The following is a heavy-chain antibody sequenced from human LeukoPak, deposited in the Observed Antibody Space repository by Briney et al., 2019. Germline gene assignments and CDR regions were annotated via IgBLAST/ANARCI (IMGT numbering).Heavy chain of an antibody. CDR3: ARDLGSSGGDNWFDP. CDR1: GYIFSRYG. D-gene: IGHD6-19*01. CDR2: INTNSGNP. J-gene: IGHJ5*02. Sequence: GASVKVSCKASGYIFSRYGMNWVRQGPGQGLEWMGWINTNSGNPTYAQGFTGRFVFSLDTSVSTAYLQISNLKAEDTAVYYCARDLGSSGGDNWFDPWGQGTLVTVSS. V-gene: IGHV7-4-1*02.